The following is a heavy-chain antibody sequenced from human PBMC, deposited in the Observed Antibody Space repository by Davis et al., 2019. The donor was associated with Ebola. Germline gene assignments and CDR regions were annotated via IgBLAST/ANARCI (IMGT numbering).Heavy chain of an antibody. J-gene: IGHJ6*02. CDR2: IGRGSGGDT. CDR3: ARELVPVYGMDV. Sequence: PGGSLRLSCTASGFPFHSYPMAWIRQAPGKGLEWVPSIGRGSGGDTYYADSVKGRFTISRDNSENTLYLQMNSLRAEDTAVYYCARELVPVYGMDVWGQGTTVTVSS. CDR1: GFPFHSYP. D-gene: IGHD2-2*01. V-gene: IGHV3-23*01.